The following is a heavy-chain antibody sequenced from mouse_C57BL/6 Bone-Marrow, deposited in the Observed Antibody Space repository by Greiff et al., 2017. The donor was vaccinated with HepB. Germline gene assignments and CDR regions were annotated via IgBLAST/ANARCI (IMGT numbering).Heavy chain of an antibody. D-gene: IGHD1-1*01. CDR1: GFTFSNYW. V-gene: IGHV6-3*01. J-gene: IGHJ3*01. Sequence: EVKVVESGGGLVQPGGSMKLSCVASGFTFSNYWMNWVRQSPEKGLEWVAQIRLKSDNYATHYAESVKGRFTISRDDSKSSVYLQMNNLRAEDTGIYYCTAPYYYGSSYVGFAYWGQGTLVTVSA. CDR2: IRLKSDNYAT. CDR3: TAPYYYGSSYVGFAY.